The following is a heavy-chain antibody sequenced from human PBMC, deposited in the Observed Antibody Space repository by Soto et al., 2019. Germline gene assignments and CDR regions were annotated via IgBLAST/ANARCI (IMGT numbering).Heavy chain of an antibody. CDR2: IYPGDSDT. V-gene: IGHV5-51*01. Sequence: GESLKISCKGSGYSFTSYWIGWVRQMPGKGLEWMGIIYPGDSDTRYSPSFQGQVTISADKSISTAYLQWSSLKASDTAMYYCARQVSSWRNRFDPWGQGTLVTVSS. CDR1: GYSFTSYW. CDR3: ARQVSSWRNRFDP. J-gene: IGHJ5*02. D-gene: IGHD6-13*01.